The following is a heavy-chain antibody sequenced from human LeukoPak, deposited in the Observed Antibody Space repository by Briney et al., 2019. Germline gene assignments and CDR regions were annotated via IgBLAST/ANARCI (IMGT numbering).Heavy chain of an antibody. J-gene: IGHJ4*02. CDR1: GYSFTRYW. CDR3: AIQGRGWSFVY. Sequence: GESLKISCKGSGYSFTRYWIICVRQMPGKGLEWMGTIDPSDSYTKYSPAFQGHVTISADKSTSTAYLQWSSLKASDTAIYYCAIQGRGWSFVYWGQGTLVTVSS. V-gene: IGHV5-10-1*01. D-gene: IGHD6-19*01. CDR2: IDPSDSYT.